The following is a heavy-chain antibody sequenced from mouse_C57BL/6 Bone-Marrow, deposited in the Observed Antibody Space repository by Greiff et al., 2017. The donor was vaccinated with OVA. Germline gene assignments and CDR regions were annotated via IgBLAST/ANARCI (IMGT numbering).Heavy chain of an antibody. J-gene: IGHJ4*01. CDR2: IWSGGST. Sequence: VQGVESGPGLVQPSQSLSITCTVSGFSLTSYGVHWVRQPPGKGLEWLGVIWSGGSTDYNAAFISRLSISKDNSKSQVFFKMNSLQADDTAIYYCAKRGYYYAMDYWGQGTSVTVSS. V-gene: IGHV2-4*01. CDR3: AKRGYYYAMDY. CDR1: GFSLTSYG.